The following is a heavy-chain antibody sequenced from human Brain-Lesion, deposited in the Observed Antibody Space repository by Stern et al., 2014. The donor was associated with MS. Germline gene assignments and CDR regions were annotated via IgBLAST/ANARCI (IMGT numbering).Heavy chain of an antibody. CDR3: ARDKEDTNMAFRYFDN. CDR2: IYTTGST. CDR1: GGSVGSGSYD. Sequence: VQLVKSGPGLVKPSQTLSLTCTVSGGSVGSGSYDWSWIRQPAGKGLEWIGRIYTTGSTYYNPSLKSRVSISIETSKTQFPVKLTSVTAADTAVYYCARDKEDTNMAFRYFDNWGQGTLVTVSS. V-gene: IGHV4-61*02. D-gene: IGHD5-18*01. J-gene: IGHJ4*02.